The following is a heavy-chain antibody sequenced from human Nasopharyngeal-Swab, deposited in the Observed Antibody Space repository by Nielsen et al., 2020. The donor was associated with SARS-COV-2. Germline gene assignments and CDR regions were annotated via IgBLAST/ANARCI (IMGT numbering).Heavy chain of an antibody. Sequence: GSLRLSCTMSGDSIAYSTFYWGWIRQPPGKGLEWIGNIYYNGNTYQNPSLKSRLTISVDKSKNQFSLQLSSVTAADTAVYYCVRSSSWYYFDYWAQGTQVTVSS. CDR1: GDSIAYSTFY. V-gene: IGHV4-39*01. D-gene: IGHD6-13*01. CDR3: VRSSSWYYFDY. J-gene: IGHJ4*02. CDR2: IYYNGNT.